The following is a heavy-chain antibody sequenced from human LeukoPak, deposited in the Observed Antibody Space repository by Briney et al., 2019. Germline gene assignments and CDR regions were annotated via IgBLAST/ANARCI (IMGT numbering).Heavy chain of an antibody. CDR3: AREPAVTVY. CDR1: AFIFSNYD. CDR2: NSCDGSKK. V-gene: IGHV3-30-3*01. J-gene: IGHJ4*02. D-gene: IGHD2-21*02. Sequence: SGRSLTLSCTVSAFIFSNYDMHWVRQAPGKGLELVSFNSCDGSKKYYADSVKGRFTISRDNSKYTLYLQMNSLRPEDTALYDCAREPAVTVYWGQGTLATVSS.